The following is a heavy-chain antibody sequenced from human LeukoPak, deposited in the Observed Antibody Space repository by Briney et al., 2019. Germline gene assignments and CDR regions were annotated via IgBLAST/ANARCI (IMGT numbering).Heavy chain of an antibody. D-gene: IGHD1-26*01. Sequence: GGSLRLSCAASGFIFSDCAMSWVRQAPGKGLEWVSGISPSGGFTYYADSVEGRFTISRDNSKNTLFLQMTGLRPEDTDVYSCVKALRWEVYYMDVWGEGTTVTVSS. V-gene: IGHV3-23*01. CDR3: VKALRWEVYYMDV. CDR2: ISPSGGFT. CDR1: GFIFSDCA. J-gene: IGHJ6*03.